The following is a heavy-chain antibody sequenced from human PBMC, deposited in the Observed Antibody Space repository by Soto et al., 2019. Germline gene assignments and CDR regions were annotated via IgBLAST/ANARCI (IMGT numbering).Heavy chain of an antibody. V-gene: IGHV1-2*04. D-gene: IGHD4-4*01. CDR1: GYTFNDYF. CDR3: ARVTATSPDAWLDP. CDR2: INPNSGST. Sequence: QVQLVQSGAEVKEPGASVNVSCRASGYTFNDYFLHWVRQAPGQGLEWMGWINPNSGSTNLAQRFQGWVTMTRDASISTVYLVLNRLKSDDTAVYYCARVTATSPDAWLDPGGQGTLVTVSS. J-gene: IGHJ5*02.